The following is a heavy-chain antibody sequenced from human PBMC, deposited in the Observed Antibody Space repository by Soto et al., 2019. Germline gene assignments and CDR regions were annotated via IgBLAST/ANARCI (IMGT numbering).Heavy chain of an antibody. CDR3: ARDLFLTGYYTWFDP. V-gene: IGHV4-31*03. Sequence: QVQLQESGPGLVKPSQTLSLTCTVSGGSISSGGYYWSWIRQHPGKGLEWIGYIYYSGSTYYNPSLQSRVTISVDTSKNQFSLKLSSVTAADTAVYYCARDLFLTGYYTWFDPWGQGTLGTVSS. J-gene: IGHJ5*02. CDR2: IYYSGST. CDR1: GGSISSGGYY. D-gene: IGHD3-9*01.